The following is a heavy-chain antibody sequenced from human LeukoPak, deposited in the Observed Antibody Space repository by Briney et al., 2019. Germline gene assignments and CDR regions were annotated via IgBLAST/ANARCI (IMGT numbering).Heavy chain of an antibody. CDR2: ISAYNGNT. J-gene: IGHJ5*02. V-gene: IGHV1-18*01. Sequence: ASVKVSCKASGYTFTSYGISWVRQAPGQGLEWMGWISAYNGNTNYAQKLQGRVTMTTDTSTSTAYMELRSLRPDDTAVYYCARSHRGRFLEWLLWDNWFDPWGQGTLVTVSS. CDR1: GYTFTSYG. CDR3: ARSHRGRFLEWLLWDNWFDP. D-gene: IGHD3-3*01.